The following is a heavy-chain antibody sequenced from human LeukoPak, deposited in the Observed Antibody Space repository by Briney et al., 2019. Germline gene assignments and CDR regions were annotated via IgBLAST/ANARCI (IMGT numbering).Heavy chain of an antibody. CDR2: IYPGDSDT. J-gene: IGHJ4*02. CDR1: GYRFPNYW. Sequence: GESLKITCMGSGYRFPNYWIAWVRQLPGKDLEWMGIIYPGDSDTRYSPSFQGQVSISADKSISAAYLQWSSLKASDTAVYYCARTSSSWGDFDAWGQGTPVTVSS. CDR3: ARTSSSWGDFDA. D-gene: IGHD6-13*01. V-gene: IGHV5-51*01.